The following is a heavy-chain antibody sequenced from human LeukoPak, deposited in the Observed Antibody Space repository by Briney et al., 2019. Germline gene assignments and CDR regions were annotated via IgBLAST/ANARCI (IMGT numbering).Heavy chain of an antibody. D-gene: IGHD3-10*01. CDR3: VADRGNWSGGDF. J-gene: IGHJ4*02. Sequence: GGSLRLSCAGSTFAFGGYWIHWVRQLPGKGLAWVSRIDSAGGRIQWADSVKGRFTISRDNARNAVYLQMNSLRPEDSAVYYCVADRGNWSGGDFWGRGTLVIVSS. CDR1: TFAFGGYW. CDR2: IDSAGGRI. V-gene: IGHV3-74*01.